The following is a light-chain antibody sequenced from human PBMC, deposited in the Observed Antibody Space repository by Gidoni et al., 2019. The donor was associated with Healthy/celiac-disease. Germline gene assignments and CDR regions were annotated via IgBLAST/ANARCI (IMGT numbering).Light chain of an antibody. V-gene: IGLV3-10*01. CDR1: ALPKKY. CDR3: YSTDSSGNHRV. CDR2: EDS. Sequence: VSPGQTARITCPGDALPKKYAYWYQQKSGQAPVLVIYEDSKRPSGIPERFSGSSSGTMATLTISGAQVEDEADYYCYSTDSSGNHRVFGGGTKLTVL. J-gene: IGLJ2*01.